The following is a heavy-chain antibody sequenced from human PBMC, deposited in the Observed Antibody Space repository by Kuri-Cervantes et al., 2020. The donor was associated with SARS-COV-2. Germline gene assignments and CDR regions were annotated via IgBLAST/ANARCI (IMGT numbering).Heavy chain of an antibody. V-gene: IGHV4-38-2*02. J-gene: IGHJ3*02. CDR2: IYHSGCT. Sequence: SETLSLTCTVSGYSISSGYYWGWIRQPPGKGLEWIGSIYHSGCTYYNPSLKSRVTISVDTSKNQFSLKLSSVTAADTAVYYCARDLREDAFDIWGQGTMVTVSS. CDR3: ARDLREDAFDI. CDR1: GYSISSGYY.